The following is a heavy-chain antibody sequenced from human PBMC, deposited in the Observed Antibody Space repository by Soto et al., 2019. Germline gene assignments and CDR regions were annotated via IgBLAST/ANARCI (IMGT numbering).Heavy chain of an antibody. Sequence: EVPLVESGGGLVQPGGSLRLSCAASGFTFTNNWMQWVRQAPGKGLVWVSRISVDGSDTIYSDSVKGRFTISRDNAKNMLYLQMNSVRAEDTAVYYCTRETPIVDHWGQGARVTVSS. CDR2: ISVDGSDT. D-gene: IGHD2-15*01. V-gene: IGHV3-74*01. CDR3: TRETPIVDH. J-gene: IGHJ4*02. CDR1: GFTFTNNW.